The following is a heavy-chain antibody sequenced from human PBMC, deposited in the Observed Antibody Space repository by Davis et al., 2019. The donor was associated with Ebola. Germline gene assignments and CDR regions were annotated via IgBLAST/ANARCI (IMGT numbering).Heavy chain of an antibody. CDR2: ISYDGSNK. Sequence: PGGSLRLSCAASGFTFSSYAMHWVRQAPGKGLEWVAVISYDGSNKYYADSVKGRFTISRDNSKNTLYLQMNSLRAGDTAIYYCARDQTTVTTPNFDYWGQGALVTVSS. CDR3: ARDQTTVTTPNFDY. V-gene: IGHV3-30*04. J-gene: IGHJ4*02. CDR1: GFTFSSYA. D-gene: IGHD4-17*01.